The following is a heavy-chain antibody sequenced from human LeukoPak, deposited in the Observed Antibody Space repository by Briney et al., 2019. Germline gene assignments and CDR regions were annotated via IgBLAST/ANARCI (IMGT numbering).Heavy chain of an antibody. CDR3: ARDYDSSAFDI. CDR2: ISSSGSTI. CDR1: GFSFSSYE. J-gene: IGHJ3*02. V-gene: IGHV3-48*03. D-gene: IGHD3-22*01. Sequence: GGSLRLSSAASGFSFSSYEMNWVRQAPGKGLEWVSYISSSGSTIYYADSVKGRFTISRDNAKNSLYLQMNSLRAEDTAVYYCARDYDSSAFDIWGQGTMVTVSS.